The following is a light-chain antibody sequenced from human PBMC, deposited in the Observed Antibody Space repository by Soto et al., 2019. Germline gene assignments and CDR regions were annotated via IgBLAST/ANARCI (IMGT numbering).Light chain of an antibody. J-gene: IGKJ5*01. V-gene: IGKV3-15*01. Sequence: EIVMTQSPATLSVSPGERATLSCRASQGVSSNLAWYQQKPGQAPRLLIYGASTRATGIPARFSGSGSGTEFTLSINSPQSEDFAVYYCQQYNDWPSSTFGQVTRLEI. CDR3: QQYNDWPSST. CDR1: QGVSSN. CDR2: GAS.